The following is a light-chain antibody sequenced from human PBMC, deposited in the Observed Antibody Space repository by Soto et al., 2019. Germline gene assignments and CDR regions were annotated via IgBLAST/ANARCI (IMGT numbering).Light chain of an antibody. CDR3: QQLNSYPIT. CDR2: GAS. CDR1: QGISRY. Sequence: DIQMTQSPSSVSASVGDRVIITCRASQGISRYLAWYQQKPGKAPNLLIYGASTLQSGVPSRFSGSGSGTEFTLTISSLQPEDFATYYCQQLNSYPITFGQGTRLEIK. J-gene: IGKJ5*01. V-gene: IGKV1-9*01.